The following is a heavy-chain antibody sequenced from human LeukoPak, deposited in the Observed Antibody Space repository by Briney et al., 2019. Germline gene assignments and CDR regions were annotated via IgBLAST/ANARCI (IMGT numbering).Heavy chain of an antibody. J-gene: IGHJ3*02. D-gene: IGHD4-17*01. Sequence: GGSLRLSCAASGFTFSSYSMNWVRQAPGKGLEWVSSISSSSSYIYYADSVKGRFTISRDNSKNTLYLQMNSLRAEDTAVYYCARGTVTSDAFDIWGQGTMVTVSS. CDR1: GFTFSSYS. CDR2: ISSSSSYI. CDR3: ARGTVTSDAFDI. V-gene: IGHV3-21*01.